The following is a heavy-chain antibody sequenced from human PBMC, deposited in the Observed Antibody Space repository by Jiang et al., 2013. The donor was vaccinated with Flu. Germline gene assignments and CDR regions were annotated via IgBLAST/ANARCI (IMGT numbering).Heavy chain of an antibody. D-gene: IGHD1-26*01. Sequence: SRDNSKNTLYLQMNSLRAEDTAVYYCATRELDFDYWGQGTLVTVSS. J-gene: IGHJ4*02. V-gene: IGHV3-30*07. CDR3: ATRELDFDY.